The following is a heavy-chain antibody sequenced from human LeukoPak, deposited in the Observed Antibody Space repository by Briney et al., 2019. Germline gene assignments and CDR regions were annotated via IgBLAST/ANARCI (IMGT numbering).Heavy chain of an antibody. Sequence: PSETLSLTCTVSGGSISSYYWSWIRQPPGKGLEWIGEINHSGSTNYNPSLKSRVTISVDTSKNQFSLKLSSVTAADTAVYYCARGRGYSYGYYFDYWGQGTLVTVSS. J-gene: IGHJ4*02. CDR3: ARGRGYSYGYYFDY. D-gene: IGHD5-18*01. CDR1: GGSISSYY. CDR2: INHSGST. V-gene: IGHV4-34*01.